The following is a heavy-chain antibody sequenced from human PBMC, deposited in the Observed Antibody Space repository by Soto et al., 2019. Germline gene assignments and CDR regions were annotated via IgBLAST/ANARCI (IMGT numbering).Heavy chain of an antibody. CDR2: ISSSSSYI. CDR1: GFTFSSYS. Sequence: EVQLVESGGGLVKPGGSLRLSCAASGFTFSSYSMNWVRQAPGKGLEWVSSISSSSSYIYYADSVKGRFTISRDNAKNSLYLQMNSLRDEDTAVYYCARDSSGYGDYPHWFDPWGQGTLVTVSS. CDR3: ARDSSGYGDYPHWFDP. D-gene: IGHD4-17*01. J-gene: IGHJ5*02. V-gene: IGHV3-21*01.